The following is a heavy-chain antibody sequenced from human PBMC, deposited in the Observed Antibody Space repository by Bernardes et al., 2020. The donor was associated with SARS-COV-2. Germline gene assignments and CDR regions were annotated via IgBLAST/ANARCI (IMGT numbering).Heavy chain of an antibody. Sequence: SETLSLTCTVSGGSISGYYGTWIRQPPGKGLEWIGHIYYSGSTNYNPSLKSRVTISADTSKSQFSLKLSSVTAADTAVYYCARDRNWGFTYGMDVWGQGTTVTVSS. CDR3: ARDRNWGFTYGMDV. D-gene: IGHD7-27*01. CDR1: GGSISGYY. V-gene: IGHV4-59*01. CDR2: IYYSGST. J-gene: IGHJ6*02.